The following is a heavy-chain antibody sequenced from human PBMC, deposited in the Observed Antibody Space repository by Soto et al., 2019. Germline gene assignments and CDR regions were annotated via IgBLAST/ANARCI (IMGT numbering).Heavy chain of an antibody. CDR3: ARDNDRPQLGGNYYYILDV. J-gene: IGHJ6*02. D-gene: IGHD1-1*01. CDR1: GGTFRNSA. V-gene: IGHV1-69*12. CDR2: IMPIFRTP. Sequence: QVQLEQSGAEVKKPGSSVKLSCKASGGTFRNSAISWVRQAPGQGLEWMGGIMPIFRTPDYAQKFQGRVTITADESTNPAYMELSRLRSDDTAVYYCARDNDRPQLGGNYYYILDVWGHGTTVTVSS.